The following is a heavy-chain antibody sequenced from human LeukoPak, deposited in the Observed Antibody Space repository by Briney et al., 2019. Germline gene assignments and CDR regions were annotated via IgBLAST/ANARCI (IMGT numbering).Heavy chain of an antibody. V-gene: IGHV3-13*01. D-gene: IGHD2-2*01. J-gene: IGHJ2*01. CDR3: ARANLGVEDWYFDL. CDR1: GFRFSSHD. Sequence: GGSLRLSCAAAGFRFSSHDMHWVRQPTGKGLEWVSGIGIAGETFYADSVEGQFTISRENAKNSFDLQMNSLRAGDTAVYYCARANLGVEDWYFDLWGRGTLVTVSS. CDR2: IGIAGET.